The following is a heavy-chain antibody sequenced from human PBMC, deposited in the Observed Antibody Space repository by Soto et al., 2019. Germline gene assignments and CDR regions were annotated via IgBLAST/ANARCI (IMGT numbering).Heavy chain of an antibody. J-gene: IGHJ6*04. CDR3: ARDIGGVPDV. CDR2: ITNDGKSA. D-gene: IGHD3-16*01. V-gene: IGHV3-74*01. Sequence: VQLVESGGGLVQPGGSLRLSCAASGFTFSSYWMPWVRQTPGKGLVWVGRITNDGKSAYYADSVKGRFTISRDNAKNTLYLQMNGLRADDTSVFYCARDIGGVPDVWGKGTTVIVTS. CDR1: GFTFSSYW.